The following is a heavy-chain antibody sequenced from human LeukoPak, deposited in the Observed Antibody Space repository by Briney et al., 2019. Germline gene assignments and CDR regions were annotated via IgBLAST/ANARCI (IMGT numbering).Heavy chain of an antibody. Sequence: GESLKISCKGSGYSFTSYWIGWVRQMPGKGLEWMGITYPGDSDTRYSPSFQGQVTISADKSISTAYLQWSSLKASDTAMYYCARQYCSSTSCQYYFDYWGQGTLVTVSS. CDR3: ARQYCSSTSCQYYFDY. V-gene: IGHV5-51*01. CDR1: GYSFTSYW. CDR2: TYPGDSDT. J-gene: IGHJ4*02. D-gene: IGHD2-2*01.